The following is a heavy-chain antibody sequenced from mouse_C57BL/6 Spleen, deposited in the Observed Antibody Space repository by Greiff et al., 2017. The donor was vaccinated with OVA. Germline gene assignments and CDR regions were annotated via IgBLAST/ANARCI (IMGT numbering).Heavy chain of an antibody. CDR2: INPSNGGT. CDR3: ARFITTVVATNWDGY. CDR1: GYTFTSYW. Sequence: QVQLQQPGTELVKPGASVKLSCKASGYTFTSYWMHWVKQRPGQGLEWIGNINPSNGGTNYNEKFKSKATLTVDKSSSTAYMQLSSLTSEDSAVYYCARFITTVVATNWDGYWGQGTTLTVSS. D-gene: IGHD1-1*01. J-gene: IGHJ2*01. V-gene: IGHV1-53*01.